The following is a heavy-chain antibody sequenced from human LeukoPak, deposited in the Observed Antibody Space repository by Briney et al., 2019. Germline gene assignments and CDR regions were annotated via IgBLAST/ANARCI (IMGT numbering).Heavy chain of an antibody. V-gene: IGHV1-69*05. J-gene: IGHJ6*03. Sequence: PVKVSCKASGGTFSSYAISWVRQAPGQGLEWMGGIIPIFGTANYAQKFQGRVTITTDESTSTAYMELSSLRSEDTAVYYCARGGDWRLYYMDVWGKGTTVTVSS. D-gene: IGHD2-21*01. CDR1: GGTFSSYA. CDR2: IIPIFGTA. CDR3: ARGGDWRLYYMDV.